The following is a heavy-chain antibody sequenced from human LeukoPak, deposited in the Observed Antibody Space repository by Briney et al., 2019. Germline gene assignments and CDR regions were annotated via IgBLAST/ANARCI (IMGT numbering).Heavy chain of an antibody. J-gene: IGHJ3*01. CDR2: IDPNSGGT. V-gene: IGHV1-2*02. Sequence: ASVKVSCKASGYSFSAYYMHWVRQAPGQGLEWLGWIDPNSGGTNYAQKFQGRVTMTRDTSISTAYMELSRLGSDDTAVYYCAPSPVVADADWGQGTMVTVSP. CDR3: APSPVVADAD. CDR1: GYSFSAYY. D-gene: IGHD2-2*01.